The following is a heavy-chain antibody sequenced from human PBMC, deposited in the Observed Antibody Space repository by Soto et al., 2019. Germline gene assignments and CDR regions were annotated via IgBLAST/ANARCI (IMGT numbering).Heavy chain of an antibody. CDR3: VREYCSGGVCPGWYHLDY. CDR1: GFTLRSHD. CDR2: IGVTGDT. D-gene: IGHD2-8*02. J-gene: IGHJ4*02. Sequence: EVQLVESGGGLVQPGGSLRLSCAVSGFTLRSHDIHWVRQVTGKGLEWVSAIGVTGDTYYLDSVKGRFTISRENAKDSLYLQMNSLRVKDTAVYYCVREYCSGGVCPGWYHLDYWGQGTLVTVSS. V-gene: IGHV3-13*01.